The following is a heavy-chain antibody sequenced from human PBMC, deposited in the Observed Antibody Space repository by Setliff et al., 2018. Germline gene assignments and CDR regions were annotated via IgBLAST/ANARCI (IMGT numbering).Heavy chain of an antibody. D-gene: IGHD6-19*01. CDR2: IKRITDSGTT. Sequence: GGSLRLSCTASGFTFSNAWMSWVRQAPGKGLEWVGRIKRITDSGTTDHAAPVKGRFTVSRDDSISTLYLQMNSLKTEDTAVYYCTASPISSGWHSNFDYNMDVWGQGTTVTVSS. V-gene: IGHV3-15*01. CDR1: GFTFSNAW. J-gene: IGHJ6*02. CDR3: TASPISSGWHSNFDYNMDV.